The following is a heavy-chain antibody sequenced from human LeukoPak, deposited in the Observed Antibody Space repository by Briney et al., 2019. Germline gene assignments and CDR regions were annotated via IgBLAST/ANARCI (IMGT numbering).Heavy chain of an antibody. CDR3: ARDVGWGSRAFDM. Sequence: GASVKVSCKASGYTLTDYFIHWVRQAPGQGLEWMGWINPDSGGTKYAQKFQGRVTMTRDTSINTAYMELSRLRSDDTAVFYCARDVGWGSRAFDMWGQGTMVTVSS. V-gene: IGHV1-2*02. CDR2: INPDSGGT. CDR1: GYTLTDYF. D-gene: IGHD6-19*01. J-gene: IGHJ3*02.